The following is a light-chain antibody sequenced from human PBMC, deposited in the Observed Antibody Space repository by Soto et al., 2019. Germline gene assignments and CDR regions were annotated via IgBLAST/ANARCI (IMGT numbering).Light chain of an antibody. CDR2: AAS. CDR1: QDISSY. V-gene: IGKV1-39*01. CDR3: QQSYNSPQT. J-gene: IGKJ1*01. Sequence: IQVTPSPSSLSASVGDRVTITCRASQDISSYLAWYQQKPGKPPRLLIYAASSLQSGVPSRFSGSGSGTDFTHTISSLQPEDFATYSCQQSYNSPQTFGQGTKVDIK.